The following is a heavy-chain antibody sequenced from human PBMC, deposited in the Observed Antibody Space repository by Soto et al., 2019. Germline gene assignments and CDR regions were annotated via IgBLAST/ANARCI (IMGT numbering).Heavy chain of an antibody. D-gene: IGHD5-12*01. V-gene: IGHV3-33*01. CDR3: ARDLGYSGYDHYYYYGMDV. Sequence: SLRLSCAASGFTFSSYGMHWVRQAPGKGLEWVAVIWYDGSNKYYADSVKGRFTISRDNSKNTLYLQMNSLRAEDTAVYYCARDLGYSGYDHYYYYGMDVWGQGTTVTVSS. CDR1: GFTFSSYG. CDR2: IWYDGSNK. J-gene: IGHJ6*02.